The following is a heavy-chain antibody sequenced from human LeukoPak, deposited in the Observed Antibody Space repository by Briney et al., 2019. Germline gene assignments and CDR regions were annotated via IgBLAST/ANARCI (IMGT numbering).Heavy chain of an antibody. J-gene: IGHJ4*02. CDR1: GGSCDDYY. Sequence: PSETLSLTCAVYGGSCDDYYCSWXRQPPGKGLXXIGEIHXHGIFYYNSSLTSRVTISIDTSKSQFSLRLTPVTAADTAFYYCARGRDRSKAGDHWGQGSLVTVSS. CDR3: ARGRDRSKAGDH. D-gene: IGHD5-24*01. V-gene: IGHV4-34*01. CDR2: IHXHGIF.